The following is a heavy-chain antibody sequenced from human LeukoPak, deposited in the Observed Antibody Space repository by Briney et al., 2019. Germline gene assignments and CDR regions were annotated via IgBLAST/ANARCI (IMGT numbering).Heavy chain of an antibody. J-gene: IGHJ5*02. CDR3: TRDISGGYFNWFDP. D-gene: IGHD2-15*01. CDR2: ISWNSEDT. Sequence: GGSLRLPCATSGFRFGDYAMHWVRQSPGKGLEWVSGISWNSEDTGYADSVKGRFTISRDNAKNSLHLQMNSLTSDDTALYFCTRDISGGYFNWFDPWGQGTLVVVSS. V-gene: IGHV3-9*01. CDR1: GFRFGDYA.